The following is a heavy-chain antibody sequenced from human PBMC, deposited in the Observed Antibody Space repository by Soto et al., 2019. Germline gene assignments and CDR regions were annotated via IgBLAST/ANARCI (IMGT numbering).Heavy chain of an antibody. CDR1: GFSFSTYT. CDR2: ISSSSRTI. CDR3: AREWTTTTSCFGCYFDP. V-gene: IGHV3-21*01. J-gene: IGHJ5*02. Sequence: EVQLVESGGGLVKPGGSLRLSCAASGFSFSTYTMSWVRQAPGKGLEWVSSISSSSRTIYYADSMKGRFTISRDNAKNSLYLQLNSLRAEDTAVYYCAREWTTTTSCFGCYFDPWGQGTLVTVSS. D-gene: IGHD2-2*01.